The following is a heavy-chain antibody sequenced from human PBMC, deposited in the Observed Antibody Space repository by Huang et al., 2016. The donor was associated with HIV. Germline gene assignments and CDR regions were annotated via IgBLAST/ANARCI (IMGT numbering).Heavy chain of an antibody. CDR2: ITPILGTT. V-gene: IGHV1-69*13. CDR3: ARDLSYSSGWYTDAFNV. CDR1: GGTLSTYA. J-gene: IGHJ3*01. D-gene: IGHD6-19*01. Sequence: QVQLVQSGAEVKKPGSSVKVSCKASGGTLSTYAISWVRQGTGKGLEWLGGITPILGTTNYARILQGRVTITADESTSAVYMEVSSLRSEDTAVYYCARDLSYSSGWYTDAFNVWGQGTMVVVSS.